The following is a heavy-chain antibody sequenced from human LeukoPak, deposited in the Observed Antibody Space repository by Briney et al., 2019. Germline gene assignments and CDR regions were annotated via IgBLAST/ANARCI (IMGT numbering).Heavy chain of an antibody. J-gene: IGHJ4*02. CDR3: ARVDDFWSGRFDY. Sequence: ASVKVSCKASGYTFTSYYIHWVRQDPGQGLEWMGILNPIGGSTTYAQKFQGRVTMTRDTSTSTVYMELSSLRCEDTAVYYCARVDDFWSGRFDYWGQGTLVTVSS. V-gene: IGHV1-46*01. CDR1: GYTFTSYY. D-gene: IGHD3-3*01. CDR2: LNPIGGST.